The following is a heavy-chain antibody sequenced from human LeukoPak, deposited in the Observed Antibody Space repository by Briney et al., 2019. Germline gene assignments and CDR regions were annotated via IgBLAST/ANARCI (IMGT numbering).Heavy chain of an antibody. CDR3: AKRNSN. J-gene: IGHJ4*02. CDR1: GFTISSFA. Sequence: GGSLRLSCAASGFTISSFAMTWVRQAPGKGLEWVSAVTASGARTFYADSVKGRFTISRDNSNNTLYLQMNSLRAEDTAVYYCAKRNSNWGQGTLVTVSS. V-gene: IGHV3-23*01. CDR2: VTASGART. D-gene: IGHD2-21*01.